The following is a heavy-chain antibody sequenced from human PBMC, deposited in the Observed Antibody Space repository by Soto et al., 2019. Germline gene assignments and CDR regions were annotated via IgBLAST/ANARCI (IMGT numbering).Heavy chain of an antibody. Sequence: SETLSLTCAVYGGSFSGYYWSWIRQPPGKXLEWIGEINHSGSTNYNPSLKSRVTISVDTSKNQFSLKLSSVTAADTAVYYCARGRRITMIVVVITTYFDYWGQGTLVTVSS. CDR1: GGSFSGYY. V-gene: IGHV4-34*01. J-gene: IGHJ4*02. CDR3: ARGRRITMIVVVITTYFDY. D-gene: IGHD3-22*01. CDR2: INHSGST.